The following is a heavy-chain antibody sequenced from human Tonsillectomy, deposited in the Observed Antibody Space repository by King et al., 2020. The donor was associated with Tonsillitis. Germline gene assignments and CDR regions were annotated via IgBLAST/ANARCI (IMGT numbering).Heavy chain of an antibody. CDR1: GGSISGYF. D-gene: IGHD1-26*01. CDR3: ARGASGDY. Sequence: VQLQESGPRLVKPSETLSLNCTVSGGSISGYFWSWILQPPGKGLEWIGYIYYSGSTNYNPSLKSRVTISVDTSKNQFSLNLRSVTAADTAVYYCARGASGDYWGQGTLVAVSS. CDR2: IYYSGST. J-gene: IGHJ4*02. V-gene: IGHV4-59*01.